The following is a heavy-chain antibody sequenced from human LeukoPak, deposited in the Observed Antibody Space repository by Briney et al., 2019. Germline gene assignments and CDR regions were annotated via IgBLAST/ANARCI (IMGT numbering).Heavy chain of an antibody. J-gene: IGHJ4*02. Sequence: GGSRRLSCAASGFTFSSYWRSGVGQAPGKGLEWVANIKQDGSEKYYVDAAKGRFTISRDNAKNSLYLQMNSLRAEDTAVYYCARETWIQLWLRYFDYWGQGTLVTVSS. CDR1: GFTFSSYW. V-gene: IGHV3-7*01. CDR3: ARETWIQLWLRYFDY. CDR2: IKQDGSEK. D-gene: IGHD5-18*01.